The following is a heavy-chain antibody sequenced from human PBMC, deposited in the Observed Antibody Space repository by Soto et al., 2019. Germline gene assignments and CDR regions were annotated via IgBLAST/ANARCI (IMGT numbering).Heavy chain of an antibody. CDR2: IYYSGST. J-gene: IGHJ4*02. D-gene: IGHD3-10*01. Sequence: QVQLQESGPGLVKPSQTLSLTCTVSGGSISSGGYYWSWIRQHPGKGLEWIGYIYYSGSTYYNPSLKSLVTLSVATSNNQFSLKLSSVTAADTAVYYCARGVTMVRGVIHAPYFDYWGQGTLVTVSS. CDR3: ARGVTMVRGVIHAPYFDY. V-gene: IGHV4-31*01. CDR1: GGSISSGGYY.